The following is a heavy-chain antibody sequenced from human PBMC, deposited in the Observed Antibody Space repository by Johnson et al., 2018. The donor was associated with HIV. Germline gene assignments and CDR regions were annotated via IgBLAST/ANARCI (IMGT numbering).Heavy chain of an antibody. J-gene: IGHJ3*02. CDR2: ISGSTGRT. CDR1: GFTFSSYA. D-gene: IGHD3-16*01. CDR3: AREATYYDYVWGSYAFDI. V-gene: IGHV3-23*04. Sequence: VQLVESGGGVVQPGRSLRLSCAASGFTFSSYAMSWVRQTPGKGLEWVSLISGSTGRTNYADSVKGRFTISRDNSKNTLYLQMNSLRAEDTAVYYCAREATYYDYVWGSYAFDIWGQGTMVTVSS.